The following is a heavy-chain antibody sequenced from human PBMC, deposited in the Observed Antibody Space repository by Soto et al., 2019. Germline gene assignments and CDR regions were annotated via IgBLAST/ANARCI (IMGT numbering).Heavy chain of an antibody. J-gene: IGHJ4*02. Sequence: ASVKVSCKAAGYTFTSYGISWVRQALGQGLEWMGWISAYNGNTNYAQKLQGRVTMTTDTSTSTAYMELRSLRSDDTAVYYCARVAVYYFASGSYYIGYFDYWYTGTLGSLFS. CDR2: ISAYNGNT. V-gene: IGHV1-18*01. CDR3: ARVAVYYFASGSYYIGYFDY. CDR1: GYTFTSYG. D-gene: IGHD3-10*01.